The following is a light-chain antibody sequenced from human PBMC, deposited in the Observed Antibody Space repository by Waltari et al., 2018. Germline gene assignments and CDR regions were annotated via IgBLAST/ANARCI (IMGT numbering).Light chain of an antibody. V-gene: IGKV1-5*03. J-gene: IGKJ2*01. CDR1: QSISTW. CDR2: KAS. Sequence: DIQMTQSPSTLSASVGDRVTITCRASQSISTWLAWYQQKPGKAPKLLIYKASTLESGVPSRFSGSGSGTEFTLTITGLQPDDFAIYYCQQYEGYSTFGQGTKLEIK. CDR3: QQYEGYST.